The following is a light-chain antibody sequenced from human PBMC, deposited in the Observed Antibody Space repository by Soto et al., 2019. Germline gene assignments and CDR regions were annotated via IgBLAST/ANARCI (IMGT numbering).Light chain of an antibody. J-gene: IGKJ5*01. CDR2: DAS. CDR3: QQRSNWPPIT. V-gene: IGKV3-11*01. CDR1: QSVSSSY. Sequence: VLTQSPGTLSLSPGARSTLSCRASQSVSSSYLACYQQKPGQAPRLLIYDASNRATGIPARFSGSGSGTDFTLTISSLEPEDFAVYYCQQRSNWPPITFGQGTRLEI.